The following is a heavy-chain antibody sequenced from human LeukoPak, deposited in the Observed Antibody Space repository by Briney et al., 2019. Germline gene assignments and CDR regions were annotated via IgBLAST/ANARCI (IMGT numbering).Heavy chain of an antibody. CDR3: ARDLVGGIWSAAF. Sequence: ASVKVSCRTSGFTFTGYYVHWVRQAPGQGLEWMGRINPNSGKTIYAERFQGRVTMTRDTSISTAYMELSSLRSDDTAVYYCARDLVGGIWSAAFWGQGSLVTVSS. CDR1: GFTFTGYY. CDR2: INPNSGKT. D-gene: IGHD3-3*01. J-gene: IGHJ4*02. V-gene: IGHV1-2*06.